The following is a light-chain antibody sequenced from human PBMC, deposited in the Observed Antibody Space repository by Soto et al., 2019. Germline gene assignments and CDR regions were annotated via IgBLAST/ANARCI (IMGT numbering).Light chain of an antibody. V-gene: IGKV4-1*01. J-gene: IGKJ4*01. CDR2: WAS. Sequence: DIVMTQSPESLAVSLGERATINCKSSQSVLYSSNNKNYLAWYQQKPGQPPKLLIYWASTRESGVPDRFSGSGSGTDFALTISSLQAEDVAVYYCQQYYSTPLTFGGGTKVDIK. CDR3: QQYYSTPLT. CDR1: QSVLYSSNNKNY.